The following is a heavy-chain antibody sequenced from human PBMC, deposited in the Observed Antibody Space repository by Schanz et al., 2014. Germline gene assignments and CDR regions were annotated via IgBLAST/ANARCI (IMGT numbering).Heavy chain of an antibody. Sequence: EVQLLESGGGLVQPGGSLRLSCAASGLTFSRYALSWVRQAPGKGLEWVSGITDSGGSTYYADSVKGRFTISRDNSKNTLYLQMNSLRAEDSAVYYCAKVGPYSGSLGAFDIWGQGTMVTVSS. CDR3: AKVGPYSGSLGAFDI. V-gene: IGHV3-23*01. CDR2: ITDSGGST. CDR1: GLTFSRYA. J-gene: IGHJ3*02. D-gene: IGHD1-26*01.